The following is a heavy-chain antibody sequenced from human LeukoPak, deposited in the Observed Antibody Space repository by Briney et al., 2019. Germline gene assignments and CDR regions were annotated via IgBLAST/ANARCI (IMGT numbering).Heavy chain of an antibody. J-gene: IGHJ4*02. CDR2: INPNSGGT. CDR3: ARETTNYYGSGSYIY. CDR1: GYTFTGYY. V-gene: IGHV1-2*06. Sequence: ASVKVSCKASGYTFTGYYMHWVRQAPGQGLEWMGRINPNSGGTNYAQKFQGRVTMTRDTSISTAYMELSRLRSDDTAVYYCARETTNYYGSGSYIYWGQGTLVTVSS. D-gene: IGHD3-10*01.